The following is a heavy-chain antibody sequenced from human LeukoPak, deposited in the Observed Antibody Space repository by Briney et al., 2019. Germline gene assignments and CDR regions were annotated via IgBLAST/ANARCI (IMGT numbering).Heavy chain of an antibody. J-gene: IGHJ3*02. Sequence: RGSLRLSCAASGFSFSSYEMNWVRQGPGKGLEWLSYISGSGTTIYDADSVKGRFTISRDNAKNTLYLHLNSLTAEDTAIYYCVRDEIRSGAFDIWGQGTMVTVST. CDR2: ISGSGTTI. CDR3: VRDEIRSGAFDI. V-gene: IGHV3-48*03. CDR1: GFSFSSYE. D-gene: IGHD3-10*01.